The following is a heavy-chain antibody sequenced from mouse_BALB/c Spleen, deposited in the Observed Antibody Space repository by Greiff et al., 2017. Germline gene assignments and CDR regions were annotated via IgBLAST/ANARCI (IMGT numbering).Heavy chain of an antibody. D-gene: IGHD2-2*01. V-gene: IGHV5-6-5*01. Sequence: VESGGGLVKPGGSLKLSCAASGFTFSSYAMSWVRQTPEKRLEWVASISSGGSTYYPDSVKGRFTISRDNARNILYLQMSSLRSEDTAMYYCARGGYPYAMDYWGQGTSVTVSS. CDR2: ISSGGST. J-gene: IGHJ4*01. CDR1: GFTFSSYA. CDR3: ARGGYPYAMDY.